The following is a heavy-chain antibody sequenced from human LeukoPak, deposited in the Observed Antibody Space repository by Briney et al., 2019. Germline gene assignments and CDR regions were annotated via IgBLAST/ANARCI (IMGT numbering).Heavy chain of an antibody. CDR2: IYYSGST. Sequence: PSETLSLTSTVSGGSISSYYWSWIRQPPGKGLEWIGYIYYSGSTYYNPSLKSRVTISVDTSKNQFSLELSSVTAADTAVYYCARGSGGASLVGHYYYYYGMDVWGQGTTVTVSS. CDR3: ARGSGGASLVGHYYYYYGMDV. J-gene: IGHJ6*02. V-gene: IGHV4-59*01. D-gene: IGHD1-26*01. CDR1: GGSISSYY.